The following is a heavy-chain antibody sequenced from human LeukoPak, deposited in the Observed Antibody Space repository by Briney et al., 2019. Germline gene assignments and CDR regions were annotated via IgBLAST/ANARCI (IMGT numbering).Heavy chain of an antibody. CDR2: ISYDGSNK. CDR1: GFTFTSYY. Sequence: GGSLRLSCAASGFTFTSYYMRWVRQAPGKGLEGVAVISYDGSNKYYVDSVKGRFTISRDNSKNTLYLQMSSLRAEDTAMYYCAKDRLGELSFLDYWGQGTLVTVSS. CDR3: AKDRLGELSFLDY. J-gene: IGHJ4*02. D-gene: IGHD3-16*02. V-gene: IGHV3-30*18.